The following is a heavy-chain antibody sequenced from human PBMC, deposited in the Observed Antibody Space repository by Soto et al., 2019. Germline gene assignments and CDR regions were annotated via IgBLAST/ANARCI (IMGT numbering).Heavy chain of an antibody. CDR2: IYYSGST. V-gene: IGHV4-39*01. CDR3: ARQWGQEYFDWLEASNWFDP. D-gene: IGHD3-9*01. J-gene: IGHJ5*02. CDR1: GGSISSSSYY. Sequence: QLQLQESGPGLVKPSETLSLTCTVSGGSISSSSYYWGWIRQPPGKGLEWIGSIYYSGSTYYNPSLKRRVTISVDTSKNQFSLTLSSVTAADTAVYYCARQWGQEYFDWLEASNWFDPWGQGTLVTVSS.